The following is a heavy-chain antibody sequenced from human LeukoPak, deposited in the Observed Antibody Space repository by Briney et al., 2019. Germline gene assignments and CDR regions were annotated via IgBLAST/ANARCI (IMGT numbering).Heavy chain of an antibody. CDR2: ISSSSSYI. CDR3: AKESSWYYFDY. CDR1: GFTCSSYS. V-gene: IGHV3-21*01. J-gene: IGHJ4*02. Sequence: GGSLRLSGAASGFTCSSYSMNWVRQAPGKGLEWVSSISSSSSYIYYADSVKGRFTISRDNAKNSLYLQMNSLRAEDTAVYYCAKESSWYYFDYWGQGTLVTVSS. D-gene: IGHD6-13*01.